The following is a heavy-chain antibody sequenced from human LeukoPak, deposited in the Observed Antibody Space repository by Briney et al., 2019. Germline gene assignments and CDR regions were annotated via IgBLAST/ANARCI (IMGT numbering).Heavy chain of an antibody. CDR2: TYYSGST. Sequence: SETLSLTCTVSGGSISSSSYYWGWIRQPPGKGLEWIGSTYYSGSTYYNPSLKSRVTISVDTSKNQFSLKLSSVTAADTAVYYCAGGAYCGGDCSMGWFDPWGQGTLVTVSS. V-gene: IGHV4-39*01. J-gene: IGHJ5*02. CDR1: GGSISSSSYY. CDR3: AGGAYCGGDCSMGWFDP. D-gene: IGHD2-21*02.